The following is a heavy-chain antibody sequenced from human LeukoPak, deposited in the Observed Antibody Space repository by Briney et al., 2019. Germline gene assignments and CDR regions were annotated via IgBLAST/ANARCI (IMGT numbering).Heavy chain of an antibody. CDR1: GGSISSYY. Sequence: PSETLSLTCTVSGGSISSYYWSWIRQPAGKGLEWIGRIYTSGSTNYNPSLKSRVTMSVDTSKNQFSLKLSSVTAADTAVYYCARGIYCRSTSCVPNYYYYMDVWGKGTTVTVSS. CDR3: ARGIYCRSTSCVPNYYYYMDV. CDR2: IYTSGST. V-gene: IGHV4-4*07. J-gene: IGHJ6*03. D-gene: IGHD2-2*01.